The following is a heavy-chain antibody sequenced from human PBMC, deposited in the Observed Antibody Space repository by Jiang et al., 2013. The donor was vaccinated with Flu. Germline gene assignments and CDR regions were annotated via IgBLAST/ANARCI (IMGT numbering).Heavy chain of an antibody. Sequence: GAEVKKPGASVKVSCKASGYTFTGYYMHWVRQAPGQGLEWMGWINPNSGGTNYAQKFQGRVTMTRDTSISTAYMELSRLRSEDTAVYYCARGSGSGNNIFDDWGQGTLVTVSS. V-gene: IGHV1-2*02. J-gene: IGHJ4*02. CDR3: ARGSGSGNNIFDD. D-gene: IGHD1/OR15-1a*01. CDR2: INPNSGGT. CDR1: GYTFTGYY.